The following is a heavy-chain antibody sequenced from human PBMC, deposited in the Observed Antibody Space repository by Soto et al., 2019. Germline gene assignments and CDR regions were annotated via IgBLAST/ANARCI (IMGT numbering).Heavy chain of an antibody. J-gene: IGHJ4*01. D-gene: IGHD6-19*01. CDR3: ARAQVMVVAGSTFDY. Sequence: PSETLYLTCTVSGFSLSSGSYWGWIRQPPGKGPEWIASIYHGGTTFYNPSLKSRITISVDTSKHHYSLKLRSVTAADTAVYYCARAQVMVVAGSTFDYWGPGTLVTVSS. V-gene: IGHV4-38-2*02. CDR2: IYHGGTT. CDR1: GFSLSSGSY.